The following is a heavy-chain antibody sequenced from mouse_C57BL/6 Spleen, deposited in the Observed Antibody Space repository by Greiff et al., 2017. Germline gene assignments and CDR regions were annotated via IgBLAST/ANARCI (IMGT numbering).Heavy chain of an antibody. CDR2: IDPENGDT. V-gene: IGHV14-4*01. CDR3: TTATGYYAMDY. CDR1: GFNIKDDY. J-gene: IGHJ4*01. Sequence: EVKLQQSGAELVRPGASVKLSCTASGFNIKDDYMHWVKQRPEQGLEWIGWIDPENGDTEYASKFQGKATITAATSSNTAYLQLSSLTSEDTAVYYCTTATGYYAMDYWGQGTSVTVSS.